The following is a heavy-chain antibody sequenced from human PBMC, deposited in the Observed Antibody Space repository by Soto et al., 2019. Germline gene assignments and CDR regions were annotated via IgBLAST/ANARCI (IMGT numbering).Heavy chain of an antibody. CDR2: IIPIFGTA. CDR1: GGTFSSYA. D-gene: IGHD2-15*01. V-gene: IGHV1-69*12. CDR3: VRAGRSIAPFDL. J-gene: IGHJ4*02. Sequence: QVQLVQSGAEVKKPGSSVKVSCKASGGTFSSYAISWVRQAPGQGLEWMGGIIPIFGTANYAQKFQGRVTITADESTSAAYMEMRSLRSEDTAVYYCVRAGRSIAPFDLWGQGTLVTVSS.